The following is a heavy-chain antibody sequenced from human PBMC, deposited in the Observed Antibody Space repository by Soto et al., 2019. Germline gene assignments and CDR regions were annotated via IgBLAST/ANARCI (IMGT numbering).Heavy chain of an antibody. Sequence: SVKVSCKASGGTFSSYAISWVRQAPGQGLEWMGGIIPIFGTANYAQKFQGRVTITADESTSTAYMELSSLRSEDTAVYYCAHSSGWLYYFDYWGQGTLVTVSS. D-gene: IGHD6-19*01. CDR3: AHSSGWLYYFDY. CDR1: GGTFSSYA. V-gene: IGHV1-69*01. CDR2: IIPIFGTA. J-gene: IGHJ4*02.